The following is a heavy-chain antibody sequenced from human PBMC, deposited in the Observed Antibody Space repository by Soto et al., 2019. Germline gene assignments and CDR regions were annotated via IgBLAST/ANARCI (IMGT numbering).Heavy chain of an antibody. Sequence: QVQLVQSGAEVKKPGSSVTVSCKASGGTFSSYTISWVRQAHGQGLEWMGGIIPIFGTANYAQKFQGRVTITADESTSTAYMELSSLRSEDTAVYYCARGNHRWLQLWYFDLWSRGTLVTVSS. CDR1: GGTFSSYT. CDR2: IIPIFGTA. J-gene: IGHJ2*01. V-gene: IGHV1-69*12. D-gene: IGHD5-12*01. CDR3: ARGNHRWLQLWYFDL.